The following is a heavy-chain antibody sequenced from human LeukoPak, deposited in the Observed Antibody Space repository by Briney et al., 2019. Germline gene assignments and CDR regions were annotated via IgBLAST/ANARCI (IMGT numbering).Heavy chain of an antibody. CDR3: AGEGGYYDSSGYHHSGAFDV. V-gene: IGHV3-30*04. J-gene: IGHJ3*01. Sequence: GGSLRLSCAASGFTFSSNTMHWVRQAPGKGLEWVAIISYDGSNKYSADSVKGRFTISRDISKNTLYLQMNGLRAEDTAVYYCAGEGGYYDSSGYHHSGAFDVWGQGTMVTVSS. CDR2: ISYDGSNK. CDR1: GFTFSSNT. D-gene: IGHD3-22*01.